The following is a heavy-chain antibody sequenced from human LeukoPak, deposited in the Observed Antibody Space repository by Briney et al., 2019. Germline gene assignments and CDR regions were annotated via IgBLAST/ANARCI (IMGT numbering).Heavy chain of an antibody. D-gene: IGHD6-6*01. CDR3: ARDLSYSSSPGLDY. CDR1: GDSVSSNY. J-gene: IGHJ4*02. Sequence: PSETLSLTCTVSGDSVSSNYWSWIRQPPGKGLEWLGYFYSRTSVTSNPSLQGRVTMSSDTAKNQFSLRLTSVTAADTAVYYCARDLSYSSSPGLDYWGQGTLVTVSS. CDR2: FYSRTSV. V-gene: IGHV4-59*02.